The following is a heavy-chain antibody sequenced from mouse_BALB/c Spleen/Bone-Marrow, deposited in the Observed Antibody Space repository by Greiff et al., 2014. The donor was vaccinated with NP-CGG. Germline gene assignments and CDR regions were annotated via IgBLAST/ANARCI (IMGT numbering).Heavy chain of an antibody. Sequence: QVQLQQSGAELVRPGASVKFSCKASGYAFNSYWMHWVKQRPGQGLEWIGKIYPGSGNTNYDGKFKGKATLTADKSSSTAYMQLRSQTSEDSAVYFCARECYGYGESGHAWDYWGQGTSVTVSS. CDR3: ARECYGYGESGHAWDY. D-gene: IGHD2-2*01. CDR2: IYPGSGNT. V-gene: IGHV1-80*01. CDR1: GYAFNSYW. J-gene: IGHJ4*01.